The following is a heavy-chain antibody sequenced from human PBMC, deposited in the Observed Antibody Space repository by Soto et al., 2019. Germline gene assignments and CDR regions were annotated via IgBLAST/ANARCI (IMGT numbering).Heavy chain of an antibody. CDR2: IYTAGGT. Sequence: EVQLVETGGGLIQPGGSLRLSCAASGFTVSNTYMTWVRQPPGKGLECVSVIYTAGGTNYADSVKGRFIISSDNTKNTLYLQINILRAEAAAVDYCACALPVAKGGFDPWGQGTLVTVSS. J-gene: IGHJ5*02. CDR3: ACALPVAKGGFDP. D-gene: IGHD2-2*01. V-gene: IGHV3-53*02. CDR1: GFTVSNTY.